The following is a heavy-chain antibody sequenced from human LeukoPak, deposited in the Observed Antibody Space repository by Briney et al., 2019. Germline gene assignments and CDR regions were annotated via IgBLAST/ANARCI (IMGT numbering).Heavy chain of an antibody. D-gene: IGHD6-19*01. CDR3: ATAIAVAGTGYGY. Sequence: SVKVSCKASGGTFSSYAISWVRQAPGQGLEWMGGIIPIFGTANYAQKFQGRVTITTDESTSTAYMELSSLRSEDTALYYCATAIAVAGTGYGYWGQGTLVTVSS. V-gene: IGHV1-69*05. CDR1: GGTFSSYA. CDR2: IIPIFGTA. J-gene: IGHJ4*02.